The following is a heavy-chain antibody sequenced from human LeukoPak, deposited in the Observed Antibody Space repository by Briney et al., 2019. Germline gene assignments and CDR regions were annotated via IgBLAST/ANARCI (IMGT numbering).Heavy chain of an antibody. CDR1: GFTFSSYA. Sequence: GGSLRLSCAASGFTFSSYAMSWVRQAPGKGLEWVSAISGSGGNTYYADSVKGRFTISRDNSKNTLYLQMNSLRAEDTAVYYCAKGPSSSMVPSNYFDYWGQGTLVTVSS. CDR3: AKGPSSSMVPSNYFDY. V-gene: IGHV3-23*01. CDR2: ISGSGGNT. D-gene: IGHD6-6*01. J-gene: IGHJ4*02.